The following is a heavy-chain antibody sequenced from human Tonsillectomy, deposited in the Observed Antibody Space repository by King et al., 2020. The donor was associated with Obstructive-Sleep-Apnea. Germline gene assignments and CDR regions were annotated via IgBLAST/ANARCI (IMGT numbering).Heavy chain of an antibody. CDR2: TYYRSKWDN. CDR3: ARGRYCSGGSCYYGMDV. V-gene: IGHV6-1*01. CDR1: GDSVSSNSAA. D-gene: IGHD2-15*01. Sequence: QVQLQQSGPGLVKPSQTLSLTCAISGDSVSSNSAAWNWIRQSPSRGLEWLGRTYYRSKWDNDYAVSVKSRITINPDTSKNQFSLQLNSVTPEDTAVYYCARGRYCSGGSCYYGMDVWGQGTTVTVSS. J-gene: IGHJ6*02.